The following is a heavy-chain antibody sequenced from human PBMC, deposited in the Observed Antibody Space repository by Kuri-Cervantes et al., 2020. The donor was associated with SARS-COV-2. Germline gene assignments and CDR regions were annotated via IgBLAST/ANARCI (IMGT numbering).Heavy chain of an antibody. Sequence: SQTLSLTCAVSGESIGSGRHHWVWIRQPPGKGLEWVGSCDYSATSYYNPSLKSRVTMSVDTSKNQFSLKLSSVTAADTAVYYCARDSCTNGVCYRYFDYWGQGTLVTVSS. V-gene: IGHV4-39*07. CDR2: CDYSATS. CDR3: ARDSCTNGVCYRYFDY. CDR1: GESIGSGRHH. D-gene: IGHD2-8*01. J-gene: IGHJ4*02.